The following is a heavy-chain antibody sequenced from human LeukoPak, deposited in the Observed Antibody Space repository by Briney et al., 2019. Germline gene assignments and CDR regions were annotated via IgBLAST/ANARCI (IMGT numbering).Heavy chain of an antibody. Sequence: SETLSLTCAVYGGSFSGYYWSWIRQPPGKGLEWIGEINHSGSTNYNPSLKSRVTISVDTSKKQFSLKLSSVTAADTAVYYCARDHYYDSSGYSYRRRLTNAFDIWGQGTMVTVSS. V-gene: IGHV4-34*01. CDR1: GGSFSGYY. J-gene: IGHJ3*02. CDR3: ARDHYYDSSGYSYRRRLTNAFDI. D-gene: IGHD3-22*01. CDR2: INHSGST.